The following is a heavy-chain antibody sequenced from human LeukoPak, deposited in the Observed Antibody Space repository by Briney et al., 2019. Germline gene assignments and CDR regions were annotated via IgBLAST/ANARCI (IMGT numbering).Heavy chain of an antibody. CDR1: GYSIRSGYY. V-gene: IGHV4-38-2*02. Sequence: PSETLSLTCTVSGYSIRSGYYWGWIRQPPGKGLEWIGSIYYSGSTYYNPSLKSRVTISVDTSKNQFSLKLSSVTAADTAVYYCAGALGELSPKFDPWGQGTLVTVSS. CDR3: AGALGELSPKFDP. J-gene: IGHJ5*02. D-gene: IGHD3-16*02. CDR2: IYYSGST.